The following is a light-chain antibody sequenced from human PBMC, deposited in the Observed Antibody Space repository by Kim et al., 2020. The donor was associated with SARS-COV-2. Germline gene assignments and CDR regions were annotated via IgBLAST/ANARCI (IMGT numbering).Light chain of an antibody. V-gene: IGKV1-27*01. CDR2: AAS. CDR1: QDIRNH. J-gene: IGKJ1*01. Sequence: DIQMTQSPSSLSASVGDRVTITCRASQDIRNHLAWYQQIPGKVPKLLIYAASALHSGVPSRFGGSGSGTDFTLTITSLQPEDVATYYCQKYDSVPWTFGPGTRVDIK. CDR3: QKYDSVPWT.